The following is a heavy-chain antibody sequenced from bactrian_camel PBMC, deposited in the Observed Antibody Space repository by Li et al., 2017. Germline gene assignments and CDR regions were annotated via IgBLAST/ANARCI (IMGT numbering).Heavy chain of an antibody. D-gene: IGHD3*01. CDR1: AYILELCG. CDR3: AADTSNIPFGQPGSWCYDPGHWETNFGF. V-gene: IGHV3S60*01. CDR2: RLDGTT. Sequence: HVQLVESGGGSVQAGGSLKLTCAGSAYILELCGMGWFRQAPGKEENVVSVRLDGTTIYADSVKGRFTISQDNVNNTVYLQMNSLKPEDTAMYYCAADTSNIPFGQPGSWCYDPGHWETNFGFWGQGTQVTVS. J-gene: IGHJ6*01.